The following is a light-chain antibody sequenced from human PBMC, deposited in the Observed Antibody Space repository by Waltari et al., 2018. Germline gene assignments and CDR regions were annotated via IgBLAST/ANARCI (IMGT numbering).Light chain of an antibody. J-gene: IGLJ2*01. CDR2: DVS. CDR3: SSQSSDNVVL. CDR1: SSDVGGYNS. V-gene: IGLV2-14*03. Sequence: QSALTQPASVSGSPGQSITISCTGTSSDVGGYNSVSWYQDHPGQAPKVIIYDVSDRPSGSSERVSGSKSGNTASLTISGLQAEDEADYYCSSQSSDNVVLFGGGTKLTVL.